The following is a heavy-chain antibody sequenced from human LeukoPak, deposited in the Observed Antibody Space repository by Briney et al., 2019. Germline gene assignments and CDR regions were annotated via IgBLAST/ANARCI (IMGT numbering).Heavy chain of an antibody. CDR1: GFTFSNYG. CDR3: ARDKIVGATHFDY. J-gene: IGHJ4*02. CDR2: IVGSGVTT. V-gene: IGHV3-23*01. Sequence: PGGTLRLSCVASGFTFSNYGMNWVRQAPGKGLEWVSGIVGSGVTTYYADSVKGRFTISRDNAKNSLYLQMNSLRAEDTAVYYCARDKIVGATHFDYWGQGTLVTVSS. D-gene: IGHD1-26*01.